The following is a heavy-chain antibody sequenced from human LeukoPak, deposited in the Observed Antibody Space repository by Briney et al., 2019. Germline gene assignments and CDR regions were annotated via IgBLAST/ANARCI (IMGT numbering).Heavy chain of an antibody. Sequence: GASVKVSCKASGYTFTGYYMHWARQAPGQGLEWMGWINPNSGGTNYAQKFQGRVTMTRDTSISTAYMELSRLRSDDTAVYYCARDCSGGSCDVDYWGQGTLVTVSS. V-gene: IGHV1-2*02. CDR3: ARDCSGGSCDVDY. CDR2: INPNSGGT. CDR1: GYTFTGYY. J-gene: IGHJ4*02. D-gene: IGHD2-15*01.